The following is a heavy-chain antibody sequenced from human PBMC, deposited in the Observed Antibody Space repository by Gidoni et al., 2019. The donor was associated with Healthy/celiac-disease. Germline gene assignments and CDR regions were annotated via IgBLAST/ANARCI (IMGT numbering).Heavy chain of an antibody. D-gene: IGHD3-10*01. CDR1: GGSFSGYY. V-gene: IGHV4-34*01. CDR2: INHSGST. CDR3: ARGPYGSGSTWWLFYGMDV. Sequence: QVQLQQWGAGLLKPSETLSLTCAVYGGSFSGYYWSWIRQPPGKGLEWIGEINHSGSTNYNPSLKSRVTRSVDTSKNQFSLKLSSVTAADTAVYYCARGPYGSGSTWWLFYGMDVWGQGTTVTVSS. J-gene: IGHJ6*02.